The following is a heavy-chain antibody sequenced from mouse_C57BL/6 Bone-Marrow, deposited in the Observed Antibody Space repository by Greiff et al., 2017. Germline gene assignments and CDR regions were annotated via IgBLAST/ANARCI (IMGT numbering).Heavy chain of an antibody. J-gene: IGHJ4*01. Sequence: EVKVIESGGGLVKPGGSLKLSCAASGFTFSSYAMSWVRQTPEKRLEWVATISDGGSYTYYPDNVKGRFTISRDNAKNNLYLQMSHLKSEDTAMYYCARDPSMDYWGQGTSVTVSS. V-gene: IGHV5-4*01. CDR2: ISDGGSYT. CDR3: ARDPSMDY. CDR1: GFTFSSYA.